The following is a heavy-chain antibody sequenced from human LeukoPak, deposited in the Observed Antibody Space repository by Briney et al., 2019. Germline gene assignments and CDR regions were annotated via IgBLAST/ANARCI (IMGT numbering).Heavy chain of an antibody. CDR2: ISSSSSTI. J-gene: IGHJ4*02. D-gene: IGHD6-13*01. CDR3: AGPLAAADGDY. V-gene: IGHV3-48*03. Sequence: PGGSLRLSCAASGFTFSSYEMNWVRQAPGKGLEWVSYISSSSSTIYYADSVKGRFTTSRDNAKNSLYLQMNSLRAEDTAVYYCAGPLAAADGDYWGQGTLVTVSS. CDR1: GFTFSSYE.